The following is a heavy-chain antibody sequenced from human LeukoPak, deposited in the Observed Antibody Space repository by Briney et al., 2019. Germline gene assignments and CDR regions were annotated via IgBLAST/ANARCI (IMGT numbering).Heavy chain of an antibody. Sequence: ASVKVSCKASGYTFTGYYMHWVRQAPGQGLEWMGWINPNSGGTNYAQKFQGRVTMTGDTSISTAYMELSRLRSDDTAVYYCARVGSSGPHDNWFDPWGQGTLVTVSS. CDR2: INPNSGGT. CDR1: GYTFTGYY. V-gene: IGHV1-2*02. CDR3: ARVGSSGPHDNWFDP. J-gene: IGHJ5*02. D-gene: IGHD6-6*01.